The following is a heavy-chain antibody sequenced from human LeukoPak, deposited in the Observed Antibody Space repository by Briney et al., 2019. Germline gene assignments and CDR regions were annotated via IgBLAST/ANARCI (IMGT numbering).Heavy chain of an antibody. Sequence: AGGSLRLSCAASGFTFSDYYMSWIRQAPGKGLEWVSYISSSGSTIYYADSVKGRFTISRDNAKNSLYLQMNSLRAEDTAVYYCARVGYCSSTSCYGDYYYYYMDVWGKGTTVNVSS. CDR1: GFTFSDYY. V-gene: IGHV3-11*04. CDR2: ISSSGSTI. J-gene: IGHJ6*03. CDR3: ARVGYCSSTSCYGDYYYYYMDV. D-gene: IGHD2-2*01.